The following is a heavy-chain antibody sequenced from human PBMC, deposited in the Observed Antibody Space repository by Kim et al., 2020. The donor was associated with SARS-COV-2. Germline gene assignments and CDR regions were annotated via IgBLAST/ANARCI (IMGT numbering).Heavy chain of an antibody. J-gene: IGHJ4*02. CDR3: ARDRGGSFDY. D-gene: IGHD2-15*01. V-gene: IGHV3-33*01. Sequence: DYEHAMKARFTISRDKSKNTLYLQMNSLRAEDTAVYYCARDRGGSFDYWGQGTLVTVSS.